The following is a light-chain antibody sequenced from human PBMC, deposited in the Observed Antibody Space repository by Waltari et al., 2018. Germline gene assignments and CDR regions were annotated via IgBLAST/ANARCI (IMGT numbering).Light chain of an antibody. V-gene: IGKV1-39*01. CDR2: SVS. J-gene: IGKJ2*01. CDR3: QQSYITPRT. Sequence: DIQMTQAPASLSASVGDRVIITCRASQSISMYLNWYQQKPGKAPKLLMYSVSSLQSGVPSRFSGSGSGKEFTITSSSLQPEDFATDYCQQSYITPRTFGQGTKLEI. CDR1: QSISMY.